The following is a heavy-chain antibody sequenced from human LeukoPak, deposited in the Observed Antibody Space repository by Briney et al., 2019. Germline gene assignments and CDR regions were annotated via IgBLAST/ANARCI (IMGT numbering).Heavy chain of an antibody. V-gene: IGHV3-7*01. CDR2: INKGGREE. CDR3: ARLYDDCTRSTCLWYFDY. D-gene: IGHD2/OR15-2a*01. CDR1: RFTFNGYW. J-gene: IGHJ4*02. Sequence: GGSLRLSCAASRFTFNGYWMMWVRHPPGKGLVWVANINKGGREEYYVYSVKGRFTISRDNAKNSLILEMNSLRAEDTAVYYCARLYDDCTRSTCLWYFDYWGQGTLVTVPS.